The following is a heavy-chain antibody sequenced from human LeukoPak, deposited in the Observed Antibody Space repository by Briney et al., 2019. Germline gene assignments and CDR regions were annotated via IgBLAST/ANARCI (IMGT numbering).Heavy chain of an antibody. J-gene: IGHJ4*02. CDR2: IKQDGSEK. D-gene: IGHD3-16*02. CDR3: ARGASNYDYVWGSYRAFDY. Sequence: GGSLRLSCAASGFTFSSYWMSWVRQAPGKGLEWVANIKQDGSEKYYVDSVKGRFTISRDNAKNSLYLQMNSMRAEDTAVYYCARGASNYDYVWGSYRAFDYWGQGTLVTVSS. V-gene: IGHV3-7*01. CDR1: GFTFSSYW.